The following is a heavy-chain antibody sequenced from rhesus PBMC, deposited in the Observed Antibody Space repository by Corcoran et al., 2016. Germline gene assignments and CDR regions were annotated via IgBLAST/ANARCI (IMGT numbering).Heavy chain of an antibody. CDR1: GFTFSSYG. CDR3: ASNYEDDYGYYFS. J-gene: IGHJ4*01. CDR2: ISYDGSKK. D-gene: IGHD3-9*01. Sequence: EVQLVESGGGLVQPGGSLRLSCAASGFTFSSYGMHWVRQAPGKGLECVAVISYDGSKKYYADSCKDRFTISRENAKNMLYLQMNNLKLEDTAVYYCASNYEDDYGYYFSWGQGVLVTVSS. V-gene: IGHV3-54*02.